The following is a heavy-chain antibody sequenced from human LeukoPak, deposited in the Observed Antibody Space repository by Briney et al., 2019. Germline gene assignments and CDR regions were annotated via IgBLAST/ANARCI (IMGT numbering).Heavy chain of an antibody. J-gene: IGHJ4*02. V-gene: IGHV1-69*01. D-gene: IGHD5-18*01. Sequence: TVKVSCKASGGTFSSYAISWVRQAPGQEIEWMGGISPIFGTANYAQKFQGRVTSTADESTSTAYMELSSLRSEDTAVYYCARARPRRGYSYGYLGYWGKGTLVTVSS. CDR3: ARARPRRGYSYGYLGY. CDR1: GGTFSSYA. CDR2: ISPIFGTA.